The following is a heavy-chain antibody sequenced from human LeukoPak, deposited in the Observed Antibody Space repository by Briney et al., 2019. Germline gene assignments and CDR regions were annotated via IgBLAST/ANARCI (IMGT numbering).Heavy chain of an antibody. D-gene: IGHD4-17*01. CDR3: ARDRSTVTAYYYYGMDV. J-gene: IGHJ6*02. CDR2: ISYDGSNK. Sequence: GGSLRLSCAASGFTFSSYWMHWVRQAPGKGLEWVAVISYDGSNKYYADSVKGRFTISRDNSKNTLYLQMNSLRAEDTAVYYCARDRSTVTAYYYYGMDVWGQGTTVTVSS. CDR1: GFTFSSYW. V-gene: IGHV3-30-3*01.